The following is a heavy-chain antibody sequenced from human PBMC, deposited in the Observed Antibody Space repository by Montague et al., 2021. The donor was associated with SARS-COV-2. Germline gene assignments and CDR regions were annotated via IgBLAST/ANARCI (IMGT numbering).Heavy chain of an antibody. D-gene: IGHD3-10*01. CDR3: AWLGSSGWGVTVSAENDY. CDR1: GGSFSGYC. Sequence: SETLSLTCAVSGGSFSGYCWCWICKPPAKGLAWMGEINQSGRTNNNPSLKRRVIISVDTSKNQYSLKLSSVTAADAAVYYCAWLGSSGWGVTVSAENDYWGQGTLVIVSS. J-gene: IGHJ4*02. CDR2: INQSGRT. V-gene: IGHV4-34*01.